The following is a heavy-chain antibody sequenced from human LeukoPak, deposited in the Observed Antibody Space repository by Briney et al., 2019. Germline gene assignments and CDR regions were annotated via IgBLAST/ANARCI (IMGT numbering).Heavy chain of an antibody. CDR1: GYTFTGYY. D-gene: IGHD3-16*01. CDR3: ARGSLGRGGASHYYFVL. CDR2: INPNSGGT. V-gene: IGHV1-2*02. Sequence: ASVKVSCKASGYTFTGYYMHWVRQAPGQGLEWMGWINPNSGGTNYAQKFQGRVTMTTDTSISTAYMELSRVRSDDTAVYYCARGSLGRGGASHYYFVLWGEGTRVTVSS. J-gene: IGHJ4*02.